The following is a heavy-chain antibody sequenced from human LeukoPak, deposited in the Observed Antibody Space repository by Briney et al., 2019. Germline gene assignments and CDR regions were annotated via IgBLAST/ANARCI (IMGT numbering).Heavy chain of an antibody. J-gene: IGHJ3*02. CDR3: AGGILLSDIWVDSFII. CDR2: TSYRSKWFH. V-gene: IGHV6-1*01. Sequence: PSQTLSCNGASSSDSGSSNSGARNSIGQCPSRGLESLGRTSYRSKWFHDYARGVRSRLTINPDTSKNQFSLQLNSVTPGDTAVYYCAGGILLSDIWVDSFIIGGQRTMVTVSS. CDR1: SDSGSSNSGA. D-gene: IGHD3-3*02.